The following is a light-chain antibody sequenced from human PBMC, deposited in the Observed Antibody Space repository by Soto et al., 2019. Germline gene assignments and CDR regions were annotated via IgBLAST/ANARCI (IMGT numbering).Light chain of an antibody. CDR1: QSVSSSY. J-gene: IGKJ5*01. Sequence: EIVMTQSPATLSVSPGERATLSCRASQSVSSSYLAWYQQKPGQAPRLLIYGASSRATGIPDRFSGSGSGTEFTLTISRLEPEDFAVYYCQHYGSSPPITFGQGTRLEIK. CDR3: QHYGSSPPIT. V-gene: IGKV3-20*01. CDR2: GAS.